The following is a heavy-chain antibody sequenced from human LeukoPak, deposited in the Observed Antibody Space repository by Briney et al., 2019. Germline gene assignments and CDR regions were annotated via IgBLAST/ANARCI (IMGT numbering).Heavy chain of an antibody. D-gene: IGHD5-12*01. CDR2: INPNSGGT. J-gene: IGHJ3*02. CDR1: GYTFTGYY. Sequence: ASVKVSCKASGYTFTGYYMHWVRQAPGQGLEWMGWINPNSGGTNYAQKFQGWVTMTRDTSISTAYMELSRLRSDDTAVYYCARDGYSGYDSAARPLDIWGQGTMVTVSS. CDR3: ARDGYSGYDSAARPLDI. V-gene: IGHV1-2*04.